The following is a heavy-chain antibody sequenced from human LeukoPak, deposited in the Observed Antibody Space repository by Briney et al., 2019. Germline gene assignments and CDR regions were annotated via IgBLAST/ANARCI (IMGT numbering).Heavy chain of an antibody. Sequence: ASVKVSCKASGGTFSSYAISWVRQAPGQGLEWMGRIIPILGIANYAQKFQGRVTITADKSTSTAYMELSSLRSEDTAVYYCARGHTSGWSAFDYWGQGTLVTVSS. D-gene: IGHD6-19*01. CDR3: ARGHTSGWSAFDY. CDR2: IIPILGIA. CDR1: GGTFSSYA. V-gene: IGHV1-69*04. J-gene: IGHJ4*02.